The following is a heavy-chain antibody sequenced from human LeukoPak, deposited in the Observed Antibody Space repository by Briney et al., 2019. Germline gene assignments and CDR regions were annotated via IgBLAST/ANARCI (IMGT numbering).Heavy chain of an antibody. J-gene: IGHJ4*02. CDR3: AKGGLYCSGGSCYPNDY. D-gene: IGHD2-15*01. Sequence: SGRSLRLSCAASGFTFSSYGMHWVRQAPGKGLEWVAVISYDGSNKYYADSVKGRFTISRDNSKNTLYLQMNSLRAEDTAVYYCAKGGLYCSGGSCYPNDYWGQGTLVTVSS. CDR2: ISYDGSNK. V-gene: IGHV3-30*18. CDR1: GFTFSSYG.